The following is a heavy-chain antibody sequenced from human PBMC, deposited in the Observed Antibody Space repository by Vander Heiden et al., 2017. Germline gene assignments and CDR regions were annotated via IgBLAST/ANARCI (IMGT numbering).Heavy chain of an antibody. Sequence: QLQLQESGPGLVKPSETLSLTCTVPGASISSSSYYWGWIRQPPGKGLEWIGSIYYSGSTYYNPSLKSRVTISVDTSKNQFSLKLSSVTAADTAVYYCASMYYDFWSGYYHKGFDYWGQGTLVTVSS. D-gene: IGHD3-3*01. CDR1: GASISSSSYY. CDR3: ASMYYDFWSGYYHKGFDY. V-gene: IGHV4-39*01. CDR2: IYYSGST. J-gene: IGHJ4*02.